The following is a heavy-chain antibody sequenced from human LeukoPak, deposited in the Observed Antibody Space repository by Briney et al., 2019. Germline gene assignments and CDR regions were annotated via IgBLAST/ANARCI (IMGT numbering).Heavy chain of an antibody. D-gene: IGHD6-13*01. V-gene: IGHV3-48*03. J-gene: IGHJ6*03. CDR2: ISSSGSTI. CDR1: GFTFSSYE. Sequence: GGSLRLSCAASGFTFSSYEMNWVRQAPGKGLEWVSYISSSGSTIYYADSVKGRFTISRDNAKNSLYLQMNSLRAEDTAVYYCARANRIAAAGNHYYYYMDVWGKGTTVTVSS. CDR3: ARANRIAAAGNHYYYYMDV.